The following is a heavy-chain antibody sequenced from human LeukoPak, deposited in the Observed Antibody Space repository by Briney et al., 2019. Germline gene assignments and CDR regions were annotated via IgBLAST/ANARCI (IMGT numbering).Heavy chain of an antibody. CDR3: ARGEYSSSHNYYYYYMDV. D-gene: IGHD6-6*01. CDR1: GGSISSYY. Sequence: PSETLSLTCTVSGGSISSYYWSWIRQPPGKGLEWIGYIYYSGSTNYNPSLKSRVTISVDTSKNQFSLKLSSVTAADTAVYYCARGEYSSSHNYYYYYMDVWGKGTTVTVSS. CDR2: IYYSGST. J-gene: IGHJ6*03. V-gene: IGHV4-59*01.